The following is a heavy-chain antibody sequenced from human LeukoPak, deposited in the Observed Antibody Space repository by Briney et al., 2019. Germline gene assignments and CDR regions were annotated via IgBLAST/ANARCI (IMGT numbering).Heavy chain of an antibody. CDR2: IYSGGST. V-gene: IGHV3-53*01. Sequence: GGSLRLSCAATGLSVSSNFMSWVRRAPGKGLEWVSVIYSGGSTYYADSVKGRFTISRDNSKNTLYLQMNSLRAEDTAVYYCARARPHYYDSSGYYYLFGAFDIWGQGTMVTVSS. CDR3: ARARPHYYDSSGYYYLFGAFDI. D-gene: IGHD3-22*01. J-gene: IGHJ3*02. CDR1: GLSVSSNF.